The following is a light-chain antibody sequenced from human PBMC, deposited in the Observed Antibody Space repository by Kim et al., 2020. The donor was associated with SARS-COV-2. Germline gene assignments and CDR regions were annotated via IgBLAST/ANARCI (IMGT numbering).Light chain of an antibody. CDR2: SNN. CDR3: AAWDDSLSGWV. J-gene: IGLJ3*02. V-gene: IGLV1-44*01. CDR1: NSNIGSNV. Sequence: GQRVTISWSGSNSNIGSNVVNWYQQCPGSAPKVLMYSNNQRPSGVPDRFSGSKSGSSASLAISGLQSEDEADYYCAAWDDSLSGWVFGGGTQLTVL.